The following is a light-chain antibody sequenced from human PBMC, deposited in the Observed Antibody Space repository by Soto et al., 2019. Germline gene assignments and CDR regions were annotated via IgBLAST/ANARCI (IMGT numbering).Light chain of an antibody. Sequence: DIVMTQSPLSLPVTPGEPASISCRSSQSLLHSNGYNYLDWYLQKPGQSPQLLIYLGSNRASGVPDRFSGCGLGTDFTLKISRVEAEDVGVYYCMQALQTPNSFGQGTRLEIK. V-gene: IGKV2-28*01. CDR2: LGS. CDR1: QSLLHSNGYNY. J-gene: IGKJ5*01. CDR3: MQALQTPNS.